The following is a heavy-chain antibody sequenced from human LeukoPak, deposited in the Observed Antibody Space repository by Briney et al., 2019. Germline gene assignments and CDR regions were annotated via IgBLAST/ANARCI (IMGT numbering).Heavy chain of an antibody. V-gene: IGHV3-30*03. CDR3: ARAQPDCSSTSCYAGY. CDR2: ISNDGSNK. CDR1: GFTFSRYG. J-gene: IGHJ4*02. D-gene: IGHD2-2*01. Sequence: GRSLRLSCATSGFTFSRYGMHWVRQPPGKGLEWVAVISNDGSNKYYVDSVKGRFTISRDNAKNSLYLQMNSLRAEDTAVYYCARAQPDCSSTSCYAGYWGQGTLVTVSS.